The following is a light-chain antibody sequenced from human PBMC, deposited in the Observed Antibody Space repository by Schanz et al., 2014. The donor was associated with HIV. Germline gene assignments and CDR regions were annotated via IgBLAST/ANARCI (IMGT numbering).Light chain of an antibody. Sequence: DIVMTQSPDSLSVSLGETATVSCKSRQSLLYNSKSDLAWFQKKPGQPPKLLIYWASTRDSGVPDRFGGSGSGTDFTLTISGLQAEDVAVYYCQQYYSTPETFGQGTKVEIK. CDR1: QSLLYNSKSD. J-gene: IGKJ1*01. CDR2: WAS. V-gene: IGKV4-1*01. CDR3: QQYYSTPET.